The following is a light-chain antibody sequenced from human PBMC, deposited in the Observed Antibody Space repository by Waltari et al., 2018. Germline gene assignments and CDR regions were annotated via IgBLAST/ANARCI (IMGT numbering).Light chain of an antibody. CDR3: QQYNNWPPRYT. CDR2: GAS. CDR1: QSVSSN. Sequence: EIVMTQSPATLSVSPGERATLSCRASQSVSSNLAWYQQKPGQAPRLLIYGASIIATGIPARFSDSGSGTDFTLTISSLQSEDFAVYYCQQYNNWPPRYTFGQGTKLEIK. V-gene: IGKV3D-15*01. J-gene: IGKJ2*01.